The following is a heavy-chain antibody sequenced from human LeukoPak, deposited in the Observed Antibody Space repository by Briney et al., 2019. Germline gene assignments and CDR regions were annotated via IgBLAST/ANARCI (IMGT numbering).Heavy chain of an antibody. D-gene: IGHD6-6*01. V-gene: IGHV4-30-4*08. CDR2: IYYSGST. CDR1: GGSISSGGYY. J-gene: IGHJ4*02. Sequence: PSETLSLTCTVSGGSISSGGYYWSWIRQHPGKGLEWIGYIYYSGSTYYNPSLKSRVTISVDTSKNQFSLKLSSVTAADTAVYYCARAATYSSSSGDYFDYWGQGTLVTVSS. CDR3: ARAATYSSSSGDYFDY.